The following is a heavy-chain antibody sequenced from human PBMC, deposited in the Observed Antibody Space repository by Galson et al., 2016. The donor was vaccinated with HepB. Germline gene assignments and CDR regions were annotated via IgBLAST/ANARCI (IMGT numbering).Heavy chain of an antibody. D-gene: IGHD4-17*01. CDR1: GGPISSAGYS. J-gene: IGHJ5*02. CDR2: IYHTGST. CDR3: ARGGDYVSNWLDP. Sequence: TLSLTCAVSGGPISSAGYSWSWIRQRPGKGLQWIGYIYHTGSTYYNPSLKSRVTISVDRSKNHFSLNLTSVTAADTAMYYCARGGDYVSNWLDPWGQGTLVTVSS. V-gene: IGHV4-30-2*01.